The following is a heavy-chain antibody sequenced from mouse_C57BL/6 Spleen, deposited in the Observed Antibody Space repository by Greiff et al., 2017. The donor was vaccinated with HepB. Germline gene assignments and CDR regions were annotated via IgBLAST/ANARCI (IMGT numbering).Heavy chain of an antibody. CDR1: GYTFTSYW. J-gene: IGHJ2*01. CDR3: AKGLSHYFDY. Sequence: VKLVESGAELVKPGASVKLSCKASGYTFTSYWMHWVKQRPGQGLEWIGMIHPNSGSTNYNEKFKSKATLTVDKSSSTAYMQLSSLTSEDSAVYYCAKGLSHYFDYWGQGTTLTVSS. V-gene: IGHV1-64*01. D-gene: IGHD1-1*02. CDR2: IHPNSGST.